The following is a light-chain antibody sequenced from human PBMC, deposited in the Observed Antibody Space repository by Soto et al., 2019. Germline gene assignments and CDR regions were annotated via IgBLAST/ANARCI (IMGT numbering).Light chain of an antibody. CDR1: TGAVTSGHY. CDR2: DTS. CDR3: LLSFSGVEV. Sequence: QAVVTQEPSLTVSPGGTVTLTCGSCTGAVTSGHYPYWFQQRPGQAPRTLISDTSNRHSWTPARFSGSLLGGKAALTLSGAQPEDEADYYCLLSFSGVEVFGGGTKLTVL. J-gene: IGLJ2*01. V-gene: IGLV7-46*01.